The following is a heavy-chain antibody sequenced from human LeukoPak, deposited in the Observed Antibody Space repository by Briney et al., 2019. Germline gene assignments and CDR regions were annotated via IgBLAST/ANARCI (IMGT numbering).Heavy chain of an antibody. V-gene: IGHV1-46*01. CDR1: GYTFTSYY. CDR2: INPSGGST. CDR3: ARENDYGDYGGVDGLDY. D-gene: IGHD4-17*01. Sequence: ASVKVSCKASGYTFTSYYMHWVRQAPGQGLEWMGIINPSGGSTSYAQKLQGRVTMTTDTSTSTAYMELRSLRSDDTAVYYCARENDYGDYGGVDGLDYWGQGTLVTVSS. J-gene: IGHJ4*02.